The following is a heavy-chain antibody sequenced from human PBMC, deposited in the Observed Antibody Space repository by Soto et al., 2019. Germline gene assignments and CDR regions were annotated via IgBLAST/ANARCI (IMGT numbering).Heavy chain of an antibody. V-gene: IGHV3-23*01. CDR2: ITGSGGGT. J-gene: IGHJ4*02. D-gene: IGHD2-15*01. CDR3: AKKYCSGIGCYPPSFGN. CDR1: GFTFSSYS. Sequence: PGGSLRLSCAASGFTFSSYSMFWVRQAPGKGLEWVSTITGSGGGTSYADSVKGRFTFSRDNSKNTLFLQMDSLRAEDTAVYYCAKKYCSGIGCYPPSFGNWGQGTLVTVSS.